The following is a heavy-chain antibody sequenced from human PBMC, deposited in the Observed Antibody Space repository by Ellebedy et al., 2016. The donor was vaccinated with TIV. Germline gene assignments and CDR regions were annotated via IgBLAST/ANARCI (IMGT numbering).Heavy chain of an antibody. CDR1: GFTFSPYY. D-gene: IGHD7-27*01. J-gene: IGHJ4*02. CDR2: ISDSGSSL. V-gene: IGHV3-11*01. Sequence: PGGSLRLSCAASGFTFSPYYMNWIRQAPGKGLEWLSYISDSGSSLLYADSVGGRFTISRDNAKNSLYLEMNNLRADDTAGYYCARDVTGIRGFGYWGQGTLVTVSS. CDR3: ARDVTGIRGFGY.